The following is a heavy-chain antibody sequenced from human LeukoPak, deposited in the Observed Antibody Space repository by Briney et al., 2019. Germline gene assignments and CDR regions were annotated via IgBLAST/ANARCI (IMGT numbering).Heavy chain of an antibody. CDR2: IRDSGGKT. V-gene: IGHV3-23*01. CDR1: GFTFSSFD. CDR3: AKDAVDY. J-gene: IGHJ4*02. Sequence: GGSLRLSCAASGFTFSSFDMTWVRKAPGKGLEWVSSIRDSGGKTYYADSVKGRFTISRDNSKNTLYLQMNSLKVEDTAVYYCAKDAVDYWGQGALVTVSS.